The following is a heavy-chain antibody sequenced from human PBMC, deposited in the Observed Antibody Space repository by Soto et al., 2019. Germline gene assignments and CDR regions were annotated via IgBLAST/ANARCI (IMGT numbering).Heavy chain of an antibody. D-gene: IGHD2-15*01. CDR1: GYTFSSYA. CDR2: ISGSGDST. Sequence: EVHLWESGGGLVQPGGSLRLSCAASGYTFSSYAMSWVRQAPGKGLEWVSVISGSGDSTYYADSVKGRFTISRDNSEDTXYXXMNSLRAEDTAVYSCASELGYCSGGNCYLEGAFDIWGQGTMVTVSS. J-gene: IGHJ3*02. CDR3: ASELGYCSGGNCYLEGAFDI. V-gene: IGHV3-23*01.